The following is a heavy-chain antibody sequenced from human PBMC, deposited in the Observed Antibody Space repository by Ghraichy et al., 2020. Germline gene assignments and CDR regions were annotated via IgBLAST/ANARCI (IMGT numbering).Heavy chain of an antibody. J-gene: IGHJ5*02. Sequence: SETLSLTCTVSGGSITSSGYWWGWIRQPPGKGLEWIATIYSSGHTYYSPSLKSRGTISLSTSTNQFSLSLRSVTAADTAMYYCAKRAYGDGFDPWGQGIQVTVSS. CDR2: IYSSGHT. V-gene: IGHV4-39*01. D-gene: IGHD4-17*01. CDR1: GGSITSSGYW. CDR3: AKRAYGDGFDP.